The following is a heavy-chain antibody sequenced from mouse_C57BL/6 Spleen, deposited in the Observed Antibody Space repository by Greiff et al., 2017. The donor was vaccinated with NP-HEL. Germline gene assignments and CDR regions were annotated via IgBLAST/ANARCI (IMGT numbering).Heavy chain of an antibody. J-gene: IGHJ2*01. V-gene: IGHV1-81*01. Sequence: QVHVKQSGAELARPGASVKLSCKASGYTFTSYGISWVKQRTGQGLEWIGEIYPRSGNTYYNEKFKGKATLTADKSSSTAYMELRSLTSEDSAVYFCARVEMGTGTYYWGQGTTLTVSS. CDR2: IYPRSGNT. CDR1: GYTFTSYG. CDR3: ARVEMGTGTYY. D-gene: IGHD4-1*01.